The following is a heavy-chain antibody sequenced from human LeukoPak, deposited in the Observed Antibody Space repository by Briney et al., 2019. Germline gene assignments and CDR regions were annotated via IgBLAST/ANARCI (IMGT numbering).Heavy chain of an antibody. CDR3: GKDVKFNRLNYFDY. CDR1: GFTFDDYA. Sequence: QPGRSLRLSRAASGFTFDDYAMHWVRQAPGKGLEWVSGISWNSGSIGYADSVKGRFTISRDNAKNSLYLQMKSLRAEDTALYYCGKDVKFNRLNYFDYWGQGTLVTVSS. V-gene: IGHV3-9*01. J-gene: IGHJ4*02. D-gene: IGHD6-25*01. CDR2: ISWNSGSI.